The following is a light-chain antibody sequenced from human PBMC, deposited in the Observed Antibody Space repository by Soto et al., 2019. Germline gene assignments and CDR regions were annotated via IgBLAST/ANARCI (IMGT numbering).Light chain of an antibody. CDR2: EVS. CDR3: SSYTSSSIYV. CDR1: NSDVGIYDF. Sequence: QSALTQPASVSGTPGQSITISCTGSNSDVGIYDFVSWYQHHPGRAPKLIVSEVSHRPSGVSNRFSGSKSGNTASLTISGLQAEDEADYYCSSYTSSSIYVFGTGTKVTVL. J-gene: IGLJ1*01. V-gene: IGLV2-14*01.